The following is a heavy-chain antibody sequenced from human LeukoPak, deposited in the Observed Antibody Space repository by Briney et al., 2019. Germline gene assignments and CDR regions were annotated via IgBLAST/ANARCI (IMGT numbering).Heavy chain of an antibody. Sequence: GGSLRLSCAASGFAFNDFAMHWVRQPPGKGLEWVSGINWNSNSVGYAGSVRGRFTISRDNAKNSLYLQMNSLTDEDTALYYCAKSQGAHLNYYSYGLDVWGQGTTVTVSS. J-gene: IGHJ6*02. CDR2: INWNSNSV. V-gene: IGHV3-9*01. CDR3: AKSQGAHLNYYSYGLDV. D-gene: IGHD1-26*01. CDR1: GFAFNDFA.